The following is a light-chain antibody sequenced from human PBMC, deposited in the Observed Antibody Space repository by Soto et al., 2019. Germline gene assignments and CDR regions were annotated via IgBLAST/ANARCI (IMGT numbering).Light chain of an antibody. CDR2: GAS. CDR1: QSVSSSY. CDR3: QQYGSSPPLT. J-gene: IGKJ5*01. V-gene: IGKV3-20*01. Sequence: EIVLTQSPGTLSLSPGERATLSCRASQSVSSSYLAWYQQKPGQAPRLLIYGASSRATGIPDRFSGSGSGTDFTLATSRLEPGDFAVYYCQQYGSSPPLTFGQGTRLEIK.